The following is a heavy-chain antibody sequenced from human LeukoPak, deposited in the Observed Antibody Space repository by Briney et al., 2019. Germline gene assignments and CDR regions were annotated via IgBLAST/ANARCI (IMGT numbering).Heavy chain of an antibody. J-gene: IGHJ4*02. D-gene: IGHD3-22*01. CDR3: AQLDVLRSDYSES. CDR2: ISGGGRST. V-gene: IGHV3-23*01. Sequence: GGSLRLSCVASGITYEDYAFSWVRQAPGKGLEWVSVISGGGRSTSYADSLKGRFTISRDNSKNTLYLQMNSLRAEDTAVYYCAQLDVLRSDYSESWGQGTLVTVSS. CDR1: GITYEDYA.